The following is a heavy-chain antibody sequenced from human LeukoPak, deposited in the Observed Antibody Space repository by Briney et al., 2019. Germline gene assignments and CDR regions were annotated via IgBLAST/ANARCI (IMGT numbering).Heavy chain of an antibody. CDR3: AKGDISDFWSGYYPPYFDY. CDR1: GCTFSSYA. CDR2: ISGSGGST. D-gene: IGHD3-3*01. J-gene: IGHJ4*02. Sequence: PGGSLRLSCAASGCTFSSYAMSWVRQAPGKGLEWVSAISGSGGSTYYADSVKGRFTISRDNSKITLYLQMNSLRAEDTAVYYCAKGDISDFWSGYYPPYFDYWGQGTLVTVSS. V-gene: IGHV3-23*01.